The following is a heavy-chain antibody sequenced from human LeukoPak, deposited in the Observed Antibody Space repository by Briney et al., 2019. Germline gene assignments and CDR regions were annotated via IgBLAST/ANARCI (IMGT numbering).Heavy chain of an antibody. CDR3: ARDRLEAVTDDDYFDY. J-gene: IGHJ4*02. Sequence: GGSLRLSCAASGFTYSSYWMSWVRQDPGKGLEWVANIKQDGSEKYYVDSVKGRFTISRDNSKNTVYLQMNSLRAEDTGVYYCARDRLEAVTDDDYFDYWGQGTLVTVSS. V-gene: IGHV3-7*01. CDR1: GFTYSSYW. CDR2: IKQDGSEK. D-gene: IGHD2-21*02.